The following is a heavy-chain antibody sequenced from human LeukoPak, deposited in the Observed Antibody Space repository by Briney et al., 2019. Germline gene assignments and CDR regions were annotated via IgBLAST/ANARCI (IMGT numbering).Heavy chain of an antibody. CDR3: ARDLNRRAKLGYGDYYYGMDV. J-gene: IGHJ6*04. V-gene: IGHV1-46*01. D-gene: IGHD4-17*01. Sequence: GASVKVSCKASGYTFTSYYMHWVRQAPGQGLEWMGIINPRGGSTSYAQKFQGRVTMTRDTSTSTVYMELSSLRSGDTAVYYCARDLNRRAKLGYGDYYYGMDVWGKGTTVTVSS. CDR2: INPRGGST. CDR1: GYTFTSYY.